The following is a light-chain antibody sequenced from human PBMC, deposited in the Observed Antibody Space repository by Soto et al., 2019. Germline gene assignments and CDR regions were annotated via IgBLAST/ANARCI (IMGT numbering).Light chain of an antibody. V-gene: IGKV3-15*01. CDR1: QSVSSN. CDR3: QHYNNWPPYT. Sequence: EIVMTQSQATLSVSPGERATLSCRASQSVSSNLAWYQQKPGQAPRLLIYGASTRATGIPARFSGSGSGTEFTLTISSLQSEDFAVYYCQHYNNWPPYTFGQGTKLEIK. J-gene: IGKJ2*01. CDR2: GAS.